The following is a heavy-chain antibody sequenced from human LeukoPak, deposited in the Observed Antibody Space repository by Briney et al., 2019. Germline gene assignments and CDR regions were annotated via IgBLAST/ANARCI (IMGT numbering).Heavy chain of an antibody. CDR2: IKQDGSEK. CDR1: GFTFTTYW. D-gene: IGHD3-22*01. J-gene: IGHJ4*02. Sequence: GGSLRLSCVASGFTFTTYWMTWVRQAPGKGLEWVASIKQDGSEKYYVDSVKGRFTISRDNTKNSVYLQMDSLRAEDTAVYYCAGSYYDSSGFHFFDYWGQGTLVTVSS. CDR3: AGSYYDSSGFHFFDY. V-gene: IGHV3-7*01.